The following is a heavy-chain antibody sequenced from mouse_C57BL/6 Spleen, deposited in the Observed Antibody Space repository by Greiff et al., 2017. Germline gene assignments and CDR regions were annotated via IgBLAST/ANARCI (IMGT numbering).Heavy chain of an antibody. Sequence: QVQLQQPGAELVKPGASVKLSCKASGYTFTSYWMQWVKQRPGQGLEWIGEIDPSDSYTNYNQKFKGKATLTVDTASSTAYMQLSSLTSEDSAVYYCARPSYGSSYWYFDVWGTGTTVTVSS. CDR1: GYTFTSYW. D-gene: IGHD1-1*01. J-gene: IGHJ1*03. CDR2: IDPSDSYT. CDR3: ARPSYGSSYWYFDV. V-gene: IGHV1-50*01.